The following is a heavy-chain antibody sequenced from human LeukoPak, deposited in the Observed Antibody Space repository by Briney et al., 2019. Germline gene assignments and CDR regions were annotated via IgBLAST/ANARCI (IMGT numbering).Heavy chain of an antibody. CDR1: GGSFSGYY. Sequence: SETLSLTCAVYGGSFSGYYWSWIRQPPGKGLEWIGEINHSGSTNYNPSLKSRVTISVDTSKNQFSLKLSSVTAADPAVYYCARVSIAVAGWFDPWGQGTLVTVSS. CDR3: ARVSIAVAGWFDP. D-gene: IGHD6-19*01. J-gene: IGHJ5*02. CDR2: INHSGST. V-gene: IGHV4-34*01.